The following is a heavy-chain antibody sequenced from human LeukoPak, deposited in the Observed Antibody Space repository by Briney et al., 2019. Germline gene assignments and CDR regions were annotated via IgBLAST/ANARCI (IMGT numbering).Heavy chain of an antibody. CDR1: GFTFDDYA. CDR2: ISGSGGST. J-gene: IGHJ4*02. CDR3: AKYLYYGSGSYFDY. D-gene: IGHD3-10*01. Sequence: GGSLRLSCAASGFTFDDYAMHWVRQAPGKGLEWVSAISGSGGSTYYADSVKGRFTISSDNSKNTPYLQMNSLRAEDTAVYYCAKYLYYGSGSYFDYWGQGTLVTVSS. V-gene: IGHV3-23*01.